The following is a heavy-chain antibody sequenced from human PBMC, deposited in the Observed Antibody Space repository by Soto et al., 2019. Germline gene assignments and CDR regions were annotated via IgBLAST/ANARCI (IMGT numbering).Heavy chain of an antibody. D-gene: IGHD3-9*01. CDR3: AKIPKGYLDWDGYFDY. V-gene: IGHV3-23*01. CDR1: GFTFSSYA. CDR2: ISGSGGST. Sequence: GGSLRLSCAASGFTFSSYAMRWVRQAPGKGLEWVSAISGSGGSTYYADSVQGRFTISRDNSKNPLYLQMNSLRAEDTAVYYCAKIPKGYLDWDGYFDYWGQGTLVTAPQ. J-gene: IGHJ4*02.